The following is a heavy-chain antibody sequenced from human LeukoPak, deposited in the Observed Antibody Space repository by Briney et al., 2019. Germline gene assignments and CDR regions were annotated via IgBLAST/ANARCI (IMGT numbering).Heavy chain of an antibody. J-gene: IGHJ3*02. CDR2: IKQDGSEK. CDR3: ARIIGVPAAAHDAFDI. V-gene: IGHV3-7*03. Sequence: GGSLRLSCAASGFAFTTSWLSWVRQAPGKGLEWVANIKQDGSEKYYVDSVKGRFTISRDNAKNSLYLQMNSLRAEDTAVYYCARIIGVPAAAHDAFDIWGQGTMVTVSS. D-gene: IGHD2-2*01. CDR1: GFAFTTSW.